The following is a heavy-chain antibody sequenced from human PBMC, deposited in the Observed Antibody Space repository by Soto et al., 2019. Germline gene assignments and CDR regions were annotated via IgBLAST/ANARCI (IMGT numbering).Heavy chain of an antibody. CDR3: AKDLDDLGYCSGGSCYSDYYYYMDV. D-gene: IGHD2-15*01. J-gene: IGHJ6*03. V-gene: IGHV3-23*01. Sequence: GGSLRLSCGASGFTFSSYAMSWVRQAPGKGLEWVSAISGSGGSTYYADSVKGRFTISRDNSKNTLYLQMNSLRAEDTAVYYCAKDLDDLGYCSGGSCYSDYYYYMDVWGKGTTVTVSS. CDR2: ISGSGGST. CDR1: GFTFSSYA.